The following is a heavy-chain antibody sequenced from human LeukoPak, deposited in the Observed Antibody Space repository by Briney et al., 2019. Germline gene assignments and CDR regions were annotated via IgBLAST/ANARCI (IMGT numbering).Heavy chain of an antibody. V-gene: IGHV3-21*01. CDR2: VSRRSSFI. CDR3: ARVSDAYDYFFDY. CDR1: GFTFSSYS. D-gene: IGHD5-12*01. Sequence: GGSLRLSCAASGFTFSSYSMNWVRQAPGKGLEWVSSVSRRSSFIFYADSVQGRFTISKDDAKDSLFLQMNSLRAEDTAVYYCARVSDAYDYFFDYWGQGTLVTVSS. J-gene: IGHJ4*02.